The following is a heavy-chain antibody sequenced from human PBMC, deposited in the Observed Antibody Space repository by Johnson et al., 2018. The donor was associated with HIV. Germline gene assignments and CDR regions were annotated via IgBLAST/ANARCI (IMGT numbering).Heavy chain of an antibody. CDR2: IGPTGDT. V-gene: IGHV3-13*01. CDR1: GFTFSSYA. J-gene: IGHJ3*02. Sequence: VQLVESGGGLKQPGGSLRLSCAASGFTFSSYAMHWVRQATGKGLEWVSAIGPTGDTYYPGSVKGRFTISRDNTKNTLYLQMNSLRAEDTAVYYCTTGAFHAYDMWGQGTMVTVSS. CDR3: TTGAFHAYDM. D-gene: IGHD2/OR15-2a*01.